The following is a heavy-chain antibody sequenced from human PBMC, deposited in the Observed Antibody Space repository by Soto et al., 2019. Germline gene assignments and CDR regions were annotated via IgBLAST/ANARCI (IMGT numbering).Heavy chain of an antibody. CDR2: IYHSGST. V-gene: IGHV4-30-2*05. CDR3: ARELSYVDIVAKEPDPRLFGMDV. D-gene: IGHD5-12*01. Sequence: SETLSLTCAVSGGSISSGGYCWSWIRQPPGKGLEWIGYIYHSGSTYYNPSLKSRVTISVDTSKNQFSLKLSSVTAADTAVYYRARELSYVDIVAKEPDPRLFGMDVWGQGTTVTVSS. CDR1: GGSISSGGYC. J-gene: IGHJ6*02.